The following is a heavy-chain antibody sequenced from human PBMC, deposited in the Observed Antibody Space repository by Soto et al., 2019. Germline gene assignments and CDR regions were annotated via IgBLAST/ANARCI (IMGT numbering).Heavy chain of an antibody. CDR2: IYYSGST. V-gene: IGHV4-59*01. CDR1: GGSISSYY. CDR3: ARTGIPTDFWSGYYPSYYYYYMDV. J-gene: IGHJ6*03. Sequence: PSETLSLTCTVSGGSISSYYWSWIRQPPGKGLEWIGYIYYSGSTNYNPSLKSRVTISVDTSKNQFSLKLSSVTAADTAVYYCARTGIPTDFWSGYYPSYYYYYMDVWGKGTTVTVSS. D-gene: IGHD3-3*01.